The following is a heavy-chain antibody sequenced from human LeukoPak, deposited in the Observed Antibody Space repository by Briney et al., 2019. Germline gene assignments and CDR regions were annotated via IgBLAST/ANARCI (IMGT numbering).Heavy chain of an antibody. V-gene: IGHV4-38-2*02. CDR1: GYSISSGYF. CDR3: ARKNTYYYDSSGYYDY. CDR2: IYNSGST. Sequence: PSETLSLTCTVSGYSISSGYFWGWIRQPPGKGLEWIGTIYNSGSTYYNASLESRVTISVDTSKNQFSLKLSSVTAADTAVYYCARKNTYYYDSSGYYDYWGQGTLVTVSS. D-gene: IGHD3-22*01. J-gene: IGHJ4*02.